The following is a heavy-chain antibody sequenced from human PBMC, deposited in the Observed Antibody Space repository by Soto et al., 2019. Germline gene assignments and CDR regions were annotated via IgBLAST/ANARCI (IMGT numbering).Heavy chain of an antibody. CDR2: INHSGST. CDR1: GGSFSGYY. D-gene: IGHD4-17*01. Sequence: PSETLSLTCAVYGGSFSGYYWSWIRQPPGKGLEWIGEINHSGSTNYNPSLKSRVTISVDTSKNQFSLKLSSVTAADTAVYYCARGYGGSFDYSGQGTLVTVSS. V-gene: IGHV4-34*01. CDR3: ARGYGGSFDY. J-gene: IGHJ4*02.